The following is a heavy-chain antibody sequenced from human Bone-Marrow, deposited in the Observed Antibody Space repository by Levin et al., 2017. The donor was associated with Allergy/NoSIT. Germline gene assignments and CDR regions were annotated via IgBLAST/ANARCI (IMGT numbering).Heavy chain of an antibody. CDR1: GYSLTELS. D-gene: IGHD4-17*01. J-gene: IGHJ3*01. CDR2: FDVDNDEA. Sequence: GASVKVSCKVSGYSLTELSIHWVRQIPGQGLEWMGSFDVDNDEAVYAQKFQGRLTVTEDTSTDTAYMELSSLTSEDTAVYYCATDVSTVTAHDSFDVWGQGTRVTVSS. CDR3: ATDVSTVTAHDSFDV. V-gene: IGHV1-24*01.